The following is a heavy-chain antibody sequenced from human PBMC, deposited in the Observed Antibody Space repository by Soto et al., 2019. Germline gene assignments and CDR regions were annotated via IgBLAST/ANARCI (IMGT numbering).Heavy chain of an antibody. D-gene: IGHD2-2*01. J-gene: IGHJ5*02. CDR2: ISYDGSNK. CDR3: ARGREYQLLLVGPSWFDP. V-gene: IGHV3-30-3*01. CDR1: GFTFSSYA. Sequence: QVQLVESGGGVVQPGRSLRLSCAASGFTFSSYAMHWVRQAPGKGLGWVAVISYDGSNKYYADSVKGRFTISRDNSKNTLYLQMNSLRAEDTAVYYCARGREYQLLLVGPSWFDPWGQGTLVTVSS.